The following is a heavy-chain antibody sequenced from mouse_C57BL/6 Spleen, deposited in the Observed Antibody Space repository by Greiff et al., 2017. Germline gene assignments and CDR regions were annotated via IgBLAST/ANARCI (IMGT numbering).Heavy chain of an antibody. Sequence: VQLQQSVAELVRPGASVKLSCTASGFNIKNTYMHWVKQRPEQGLEWIGRIDPANGNTKYAPKFQGKATITADTSSNTAYLQLSSLTSEATAIYYCSRSDGCSYWYFDVWGTGTTVTVSS. D-gene: IGHD1-1*01. CDR2: IDPANGNT. CDR3: SRSDGCSYWYFDV. CDR1: GFNIKNTY. V-gene: IGHV14-3*01. J-gene: IGHJ1*03.